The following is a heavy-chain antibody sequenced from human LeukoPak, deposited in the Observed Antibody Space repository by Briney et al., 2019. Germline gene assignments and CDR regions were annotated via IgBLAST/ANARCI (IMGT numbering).Heavy chain of an antibody. Sequence: GGSLRLSCAASGFTLSSYAMSWARQAPGKGLEWVSSISSSSSYIYYADSVKGRFTISRDNAKNSLYLQMNSLRAEDTAVYYCASGTHDAFDIWGQGTMVTVSS. CDR2: ISSSSSYI. CDR3: ASGTHDAFDI. CDR1: GFTLSSYA. J-gene: IGHJ3*02. V-gene: IGHV3-21*01. D-gene: IGHD1-26*01.